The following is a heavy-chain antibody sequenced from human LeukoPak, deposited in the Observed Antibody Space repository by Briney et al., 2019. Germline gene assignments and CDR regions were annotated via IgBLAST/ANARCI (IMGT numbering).Heavy chain of an antibody. CDR1: PYTFTTYH. J-gene: IGHJ6*02. D-gene: IGHD3-10*01. CDR3: ARDWRIALVRGVINVPGGMNV. CDR2: IYPSTGST. Sequence: GSVKVSCQSSPYTFTTYHIHGVRQAPGQGVEWIGMIYPSTGSTYYAQRLQGRVTMTRDTSTSTVYMELGRLTSDDTAVYYCARDWRIALVRGVINVPGGMNVWGQGTTVTVSS. V-gene: IGHV1-46*01.